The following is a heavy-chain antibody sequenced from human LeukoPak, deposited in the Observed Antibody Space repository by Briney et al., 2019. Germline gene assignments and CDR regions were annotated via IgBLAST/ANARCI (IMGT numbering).Heavy chain of an antibody. V-gene: IGHV3-23*01. D-gene: IGHD4/OR15-4a*01. CDR3: ARDPGAFPYFFDY. Sequence: GGSLRLSCSASGFTFNNYALTWVRQTPGKGLECVSAISGDGVSPYYADSVRGRFTISRDNSKNTLYLQMNSLRVEDTAVYFCARDPGAFPYFFDYWGQGTLVTVSS. CDR1: GFTFNNYA. CDR2: ISGDGVSP. J-gene: IGHJ4*02.